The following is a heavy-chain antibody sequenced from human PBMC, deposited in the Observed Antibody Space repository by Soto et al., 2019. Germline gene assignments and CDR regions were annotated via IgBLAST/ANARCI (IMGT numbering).Heavy chain of an antibody. J-gene: IGHJ6*02. CDR2: INQDGSEK. Sequence: PRLSCAASGFTFSTYWMSWVRQAPGKGLEWVANINQDGSEKYYVDSVRGRFTISRDNAKNSLYLQMNSLRAEDTAVYYCARYYYGSGSYPYYGMDVWGQGTTVTVSS. CDR1: GFTFSTYW. CDR3: ARYYYGSGSYPYYGMDV. D-gene: IGHD3-10*01. V-gene: IGHV3-7*01.